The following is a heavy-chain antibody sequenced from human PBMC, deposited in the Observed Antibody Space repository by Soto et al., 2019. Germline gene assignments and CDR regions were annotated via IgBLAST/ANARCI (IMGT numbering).Heavy chain of an antibody. CDR2: IYYSGST. Sequence: QVQLQESGPGLVKPSQTLSLTCTVSGGSISSGDYYWSWIRQPPGKGLEWIGYIYYSGSTYSNPSLKSRVTISVDTYKNQFSLKLSSVTAADTAVYYCASGNPTSNGMDVWGQGTTVTVSS. V-gene: IGHV4-30-4*01. CDR3: ASGNPTSNGMDV. J-gene: IGHJ6*02. CDR1: GGSISSGDYY.